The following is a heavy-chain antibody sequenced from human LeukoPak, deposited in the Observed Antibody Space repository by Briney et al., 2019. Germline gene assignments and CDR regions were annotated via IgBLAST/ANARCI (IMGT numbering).Heavy chain of an antibody. D-gene: IGHD3-22*01. V-gene: IGHV3-49*03. J-gene: IGHJ4*02. CDR2: IRSKAYGGTT. CDR3: TRSYYYDTSGFDY. Sequence: PGGSLRLSCTTSGFTFGDYTMNWFRQASGKGLEWVVFIRSKAYGGTTEYAASVKGRFTVSRDDSKSIAYLQMNSLKTEDTAVYYCTRSYYYDTSGFDYWGQGTLVTVSS. CDR1: GFTFGDYT.